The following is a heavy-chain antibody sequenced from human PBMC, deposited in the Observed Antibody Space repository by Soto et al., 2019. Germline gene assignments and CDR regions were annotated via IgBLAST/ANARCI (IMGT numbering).Heavy chain of an antibody. J-gene: IGHJ3*02. D-gene: IGHD3-3*01. CDR1: GYTFTSYD. CDR3: ASPARNYDFWSGFSFDI. V-gene: IGHV1-8*01. CDR2: MNPNSGNT. Sequence: QVQLVQSGAEVKKPGASVKVSCKASGYTFTSYDINWVRQATGQGLEWMGWMNPNSGNTGYAQKFLGRLSITRNTSISTASMDLRSLRSEDTAVYYCASPARNYDFWSGFSFDIWGQGTMVAVSS.